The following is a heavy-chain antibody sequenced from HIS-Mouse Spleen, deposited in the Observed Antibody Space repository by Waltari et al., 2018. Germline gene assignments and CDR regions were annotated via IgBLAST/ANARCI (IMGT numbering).Heavy chain of an antibody. J-gene: IGHJ2*01. V-gene: IGHV1-69*01. CDR2: IIPIFGTA. Sequence: QVQLVQSGAEVKKPGSSVKVSCKASGGTFSSYASSWVRQAPGQGLEWVGGIIPIFGTANYEQKFQGRVTITADESTSTAYMELSSLRSEDTAVYYCARDSGSYSFWYFDLWGRGTLVTVSS. CDR1: GGTFSSYA. D-gene: IGHD1-26*01. CDR3: ARDSGSYSFWYFDL.